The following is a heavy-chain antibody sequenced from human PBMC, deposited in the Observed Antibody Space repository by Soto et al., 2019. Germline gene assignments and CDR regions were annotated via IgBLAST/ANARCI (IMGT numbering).Heavy chain of an antibody. CDR3: ARKADWNYINWFDP. D-gene: IGHD1-7*01. Sequence: SETLSLTCTVSGGSISSYYWSWIRQPPGKGLEWIGYIYYSGSTYYNPSLKSRVTISVDTSKNQFSLKLSSVTAADTAVYYCARKADWNYINWFDPWGQGTLVTVSS. J-gene: IGHJ5*02. V-gene: IGHV4-59*12. CDR1: GGSISSYY. CDR2: IYYSGST.